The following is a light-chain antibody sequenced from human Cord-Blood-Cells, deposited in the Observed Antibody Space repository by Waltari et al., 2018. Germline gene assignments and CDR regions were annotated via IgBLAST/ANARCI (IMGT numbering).Light chain of an antibody. CDR1: QSVSSSY. V-gene: IGKV3-20*01. Sequence: EIVLTQSPGTLSLSPGERATLSCRASQSVSSSYLAWYQQKPVQAPRLLIYGASSRATGIPDRFSGSGSGTYFTLTISRLEPEDFAVYYCQQYGSSPTFGQGTKLEIK. CDR2: GAS. J-gene: IGKJ2*01. CDR3: QQYGSSPT.